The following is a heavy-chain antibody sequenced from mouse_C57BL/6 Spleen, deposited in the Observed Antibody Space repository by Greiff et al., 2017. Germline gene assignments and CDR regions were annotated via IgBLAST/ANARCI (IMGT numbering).Heavy chain of an antibody. Sequence: QVQLQQPGAELVMPGASVKLSCKASGYTFTSYWMHWVKQRPGQGLEWIGEIDPSDSYTNYNQKFKGKSTLTVDKSSSTAYMQLISLTSEDSAVYYCAGGYYGSSLDYWGQGTTLTVSS. D-gene: IGHD1-1*01. J-gene: IGHJ2*01. V-gene: IGHV1-69*01. CDR3: AGGYYGSSLDY. CDR2: IDPSDSYT. CDR1: GYTFTSYW.